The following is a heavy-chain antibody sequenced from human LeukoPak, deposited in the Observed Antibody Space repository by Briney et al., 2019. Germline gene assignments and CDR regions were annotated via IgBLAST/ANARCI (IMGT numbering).Heavy chain of an antibody. D-gene: IGHD2-8*02. Sequence: SETLSLTCAVYGGSFSGYYWSWIRQPPGKGLEWIGEINHSGSTNYNPSLKSRVTISVDTSKNQFSLKLSSVTAADTAVYYCARTGPEVLGLYYFDYWGQGTLVTVSS. V-gene: IGHV4-34*01. J-gene: IGHJ4*02. CDR2: INHSGST. CDR3: ARTGPEVLGLYYFDY. CDR1: GGSFSGYY.